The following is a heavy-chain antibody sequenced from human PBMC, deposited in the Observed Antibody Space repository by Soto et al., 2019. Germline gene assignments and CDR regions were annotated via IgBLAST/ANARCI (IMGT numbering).Heavy chain of an antibody. CDR1: GGSVSSGSYY. J-gene: IGHJ5*02. D-gene: IGHD2-21*01. Sequence: SETLSLTCTVSGGSVSSGSYYWSWIRQPPGKGLEWIGYIYYSGSTNYNPSLKSRVTISVDTSKNQFSLKLSSVTAADTAVYYCARGYSGVLRRFDPWGQGTLVTVSS. CDR2: IYYSGST. V-gene: IGHV4-61*01. CDR3: ARGYSGVLRRFDP.